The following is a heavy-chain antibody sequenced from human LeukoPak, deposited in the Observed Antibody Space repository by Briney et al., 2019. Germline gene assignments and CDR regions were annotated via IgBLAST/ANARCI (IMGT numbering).Heavy chain of an antibody. V-gene: IGHV3-23*01. CDR3: ARRGAGSGGLDY. Sequence: GGSLRLSCAASVFTFTLHAMNWVRQAPGKGLEWVSAFTETGNKYYADSVKGRFTISRDTSKNTLFLQMNSLRAEDTALYYCARRGAGSGGLDYWGQGTVVTVSS. CDR1: VFTFTLHA. D-gene: IGHD6-19*01. J-gene: IGHJ4*02. CDR2: FTETGNK.